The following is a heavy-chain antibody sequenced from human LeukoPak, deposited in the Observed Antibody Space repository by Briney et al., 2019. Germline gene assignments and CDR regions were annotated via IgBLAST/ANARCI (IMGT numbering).Heavy chain of an antibody. CDR1: GYTFTGYY. J-gene: IGHJ4*02. CDR2: INPNSGGT. CDR3: ARDGARYDILTGYGFDY. D-gene: IGHD3-9*01. Sequence: ASVKVSCKASGYTFTGYYMHWVRQAPGQGLEWMGWINPNSGGTNYAHKFQGRVTMTRDTSINTPYMELSRLRSDDTAVYYGARDGARYDILTGYGFDYWGQGTLVTVSS. V-gene: IGHV1-2*02.